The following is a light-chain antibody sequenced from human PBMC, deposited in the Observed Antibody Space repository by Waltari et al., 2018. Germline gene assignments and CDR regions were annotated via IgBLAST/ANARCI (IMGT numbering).Light chain of an antibody. CDR2: EVS. V-gene: IGLV2-14*01. CDR1: SSDIGNYNY. J-gene: IGLJ1*01. CDR3: SSYTNRATLRV. Sequence: QSALAQPASVSGSPGQSIAISCTGTSSDIGNYNYVSWYQQHPGKSPKLILYEVSDRPSGVSRRFPGSKSGNKATLTISGLQADDEADYYCSSYTNRATLRVFGTGTKVTVL.